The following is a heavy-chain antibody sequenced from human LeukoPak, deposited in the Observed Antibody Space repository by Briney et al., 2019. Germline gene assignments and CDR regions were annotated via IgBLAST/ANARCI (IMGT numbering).Heavy chain of an antibody. CDR1: GFTFSSYS. D-gene: IGHD2-15*01. CDR3: ARDLVVVVGATHDY. V-gene: IGHV3-21*01. Sequence: GGSLRLSCAASGFTFSSYSMNWLPQAPGKGLECVSSISSSSSYIYYADSVKGRLTISRGNAKNSLYLQMNSLRAEDTAVYYCARDLVVVVGATHDYWGQGTLVTVSS. J-gene: IGHJ4*02. CDR2: ISSSSSYI.